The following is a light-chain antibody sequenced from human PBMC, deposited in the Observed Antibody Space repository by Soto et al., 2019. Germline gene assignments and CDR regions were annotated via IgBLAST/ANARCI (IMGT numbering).Light chain of an antibody. CDR2: GAS. J-gene: IGKJ5*01. V-gene: IGKV3-15*01. CDR1: QSVSSN. CDR3: QQYNNWPPIT. Sequence: ETVMTQSPATLSVSPGERATLSCRASQSVSSNLAWYQQKPGQAPRVLIYGASTRATGIPARFSGSGTGTEFTLTISSLQSEDFAVYYCQQYNNWPPITFGQGTRLEIK.